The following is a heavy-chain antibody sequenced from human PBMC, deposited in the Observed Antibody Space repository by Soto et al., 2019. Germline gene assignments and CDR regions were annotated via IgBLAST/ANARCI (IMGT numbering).Heavy chain of an antibody. Sequence: EVQMVESGGGLVQPGGSLTLTCSPSGFTFNNFAMHWLRQAPGKGLDYVSSISGNGGATHYADSVKGRFTISRDNSMNILFLRMSSLRPEDTALYYCVKDYGRNWNYVFDFWGQGTLVTVSP. CDR1: GFTFNNFA. CDR3: VKDYGRNWNYVFDF. D-gene: IGHD1-7*01. V-gene: IGHV3-64D*08. J-gene: IGHJ4*02. CDR2: ISGNGGAT.